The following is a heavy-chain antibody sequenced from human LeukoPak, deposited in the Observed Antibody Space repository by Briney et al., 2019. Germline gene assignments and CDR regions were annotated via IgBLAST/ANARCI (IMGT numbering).Heavy chain of an antibody. CDR1: GGSISSYY. D-gene: IGHD5-18*01. J-gene: IGHJ2*01. CDR3: ARSDTAMVLSWYFDL. Sequence: SETLSLTCTVSGGSISSYYWSWIRQPPGKGLEWIGYIYYSGSTNYNPSLKSRVTMSVDTSKNQFSLKLSSVTAADTAVYYCARSDTAMVLSWYFDLWGRGTLVTVSS. V-gene: IGHV4-59*12. CDR2: IYYSGST.